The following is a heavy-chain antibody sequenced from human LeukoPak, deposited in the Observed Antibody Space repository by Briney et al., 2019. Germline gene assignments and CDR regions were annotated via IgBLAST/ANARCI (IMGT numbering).Heavy chain of an antibody. D-gene: IGHD6-19*01. Sequence: GGSLRLSCAASGFTFSSYWMSWVRQAPGKGLEWVANIKQDRSEKYYVDSVKGRFTISRDNAKNSLYLQMNSLRAEDTAVYYCARDLYSSGWYSAETYYFDYWGQGTLVTVSP. V-gene: IGHV3-7*03. CDR3: ARDLYSSGWYSAETYYFDY. J-gene: IGHJ4*02. CDR2: IKQDRSEK. CDR1: GFTFSSYW.